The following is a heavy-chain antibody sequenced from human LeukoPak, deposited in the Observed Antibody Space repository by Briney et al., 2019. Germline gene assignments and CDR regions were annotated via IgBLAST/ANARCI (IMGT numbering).Heavy chain of an antibody. V-gene: IGHV1-69*13. CDR3: ARGPYYDSSGYYPFSV. D-gene: IGHD3-22*01. CDR1: GGTFSSYA. Sequence: GASVKVSCKASGGTFSSYAISWVRQAPGQGLEWMGGIILFFGTANYAQKFQGRVTITADESTSTAYMELSSLRSEDTAVYYCARGPYYDSSGYYPFSVWGQGTLVTVSS. J-gene: IGHJ4*02. CDR2: IILFFGTA.